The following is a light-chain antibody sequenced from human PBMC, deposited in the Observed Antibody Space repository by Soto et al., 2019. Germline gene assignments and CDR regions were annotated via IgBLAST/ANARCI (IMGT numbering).Light chain of an antibody. CDR1: NIGSRS. Sequence: SSELTQPPSVSVAPGQTARITCGGSNIGSRSVHWYRQKPGQAPVLVMYDDTERPSGIPERFSGSNSGNTATLTASRVEAGDEADYYCQVWDSSSDHGVFGGGTKLTVL. CDR2: DDT. CDR3: QVWDSSSDHGV. V-gene: IGLV3-21*02. J-gene: IGLJ3*02.